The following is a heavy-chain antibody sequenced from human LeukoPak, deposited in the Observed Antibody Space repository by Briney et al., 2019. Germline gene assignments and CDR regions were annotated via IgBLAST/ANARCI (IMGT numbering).Heavy chain of an antibody. CDR1: GFTFSNAW. Sequence: GGSLRLSCAASGFTFSNAWMSWVRQAPGKGLEWVGRIKSKTDGGTTDYAASVKGRFTISRDDSKNTLYLQMNSLKSEDTAVYYCTTQLLWFGELSYWGQGTLVTVSS. CDR3: TTQLLWFGELSY. CDR2: IKSKTDGGTT. J-gene: IGHJ4*02. V-gene: IGHV3-15*01. D-gene: IGHD3-10*01.